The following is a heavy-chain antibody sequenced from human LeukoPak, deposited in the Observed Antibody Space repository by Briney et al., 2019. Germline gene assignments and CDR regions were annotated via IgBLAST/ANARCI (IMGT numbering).Heavy chain of an antibody. V-gene: IGHV3-30*02. D-gene: IGHD6-25*01. Sequence: GGSLRLSCAASGFTFSSFGMYWVRQAPGKGLEWVAFIRYEGSKEYYADSVKGRFTISRDNSKNTLYSQMNSLRGEDTAVYFCAKVYGAAGIEFWGQGTLVTVSS. CDR3: AKVYGAAGIEF. J-gene: IGHJ4*02. CDR1: GFTFSSFG. CDR2: IRYEGSKE.